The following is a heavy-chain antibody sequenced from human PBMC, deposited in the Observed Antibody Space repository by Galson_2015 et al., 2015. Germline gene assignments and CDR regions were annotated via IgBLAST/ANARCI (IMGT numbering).Heavy chain of an antibody. CDR3: ASQTWTGYFDY. J-gene: IGHJ4*02. Sequence: SLRLSCAASGFTFSNYWMSWVRQAPGKGLEWVANIKQDGSEKYYEDSVKGRFTISRDNAKNSPYLQMNSLRAEDTAIYYCASQTWTGYFDYWGQGILVTVSS. CDR1: GFTFSNYW. CDR2: IKQDGSEK. D-gene: IGHD3-10*01. V-gene: IGHV3-7*03.